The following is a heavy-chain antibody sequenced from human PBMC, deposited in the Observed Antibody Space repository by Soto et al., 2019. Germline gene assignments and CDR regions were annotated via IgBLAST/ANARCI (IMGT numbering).Heavy chain of an antibody. Sequence: QLQLQESGSGLVKPSQTLSLTCAVSGGSISSGGYSWSWIRQPPGKGLEWIGNIYHSGNNYYNPSQKSRATTSADWSKNHSSPTLSSVTAADTAAYYCARAPPHHDWGQGTLVTVSS. CDR1: GGSISSGGYS. CDR3: ARAPPHHD. CDR2: IYHSGNN. J-gene: IGHJ4*02. V-gene: IGHV4-30-2*01.